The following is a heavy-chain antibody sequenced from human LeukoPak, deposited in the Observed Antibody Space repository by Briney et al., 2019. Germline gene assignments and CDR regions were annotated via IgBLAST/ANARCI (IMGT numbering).Heavy chain of an antibody. CDR3: ARDNGGYCSSTSCYGMVAFDI. Sequence: ASVKVSCKASGYTFTSYGISWVRQAPGQGLEWMGWISAYDGTTNYAQKLQGRVTMTTDTSTSTAYMELRCLRSDDTAVYYCARDNGGYCSSTSCYGMVAFDIWGQGTMVTVSS. CDR2: ISAYDGTT. J-gene: IGHJ3*02. V-gene: IGHV1-18*01. CDR1: GYTFTSYG. D-gene: IGHD2-2*01.